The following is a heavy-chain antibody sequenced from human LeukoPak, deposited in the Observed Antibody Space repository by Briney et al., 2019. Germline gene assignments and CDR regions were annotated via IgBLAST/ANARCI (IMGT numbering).Heavy chain of an antibody. CDR1: GYIFTNYW. Sequence: GESLKISCKGSGYIFTNYWIGWVRQMPGKGLEWMGFIYPGDSDSRYSPSFQGQVTISVDKSINTAYLQWSSLRASDTAIYYCARHTGGPRPYIFDYWGQGTLVTVSS. D-gene: IGHD1-14*01. J-gene: IGHJ4*02. CDR2: IYPGDSDS. CDR3: ARHTGGPRPYIFDY. V-gene: IGHV5-51*01.